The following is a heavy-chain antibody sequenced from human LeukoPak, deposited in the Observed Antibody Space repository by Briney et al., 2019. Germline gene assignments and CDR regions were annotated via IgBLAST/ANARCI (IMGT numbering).Heavy chain of an antibody. CDR2: INHSGST. V-gene: IGHV4-34*01. D-gene: IGHD5-24*01. CDR1: GGSFSGYY. J-gene: IGHJ4*02. CDR3: ARNRDGYNSFDY. Sequence: PSETLSLTYAVYGGSFSGYYWSWIRQPPGKGLEWIGEINHSGSTNYNPSLKSRVTISVDTSKNHFSLKLSSVTAADTAVYYCARNRDGYNSFDYWGQGTLVTVSS.